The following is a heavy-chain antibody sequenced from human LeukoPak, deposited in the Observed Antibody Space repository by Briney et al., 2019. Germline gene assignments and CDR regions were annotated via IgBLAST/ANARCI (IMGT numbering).Heavy chain of an antibody. V-gene: IGHV4-39*02. Sequence: PSETLSLTCTVSGGSISSSGYYWGWIRQPPGKGLEWIGSIYYSGSTYYNPSLKSRVTISVDTSKNQFSLKLSSVTAADTAVYYCAREALYGDLDYWGQGTLVTVSS. CDR3: AREALYGDLDY. D-gene: IGHD4-17*01. CDR2: IYYSGST. CDR1: GGSISSSGYY. J-gene: IGHJ4*02.